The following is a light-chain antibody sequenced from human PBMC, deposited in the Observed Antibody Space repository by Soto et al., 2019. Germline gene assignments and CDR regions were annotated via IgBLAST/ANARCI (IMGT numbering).Light chain of an antibody. V-gene: IGLV2-8*01. J-gene: IGLJ2*01. CDR3: SSYGGSNNLV. CDR1: SSDVGGYNY. CDR2: EVS. Sequence: QSALTQPPSASGSPGQSVTISCTGTSSDVGGYNYVSWYQQYPGKAPKLMIYEVSKRPSGVPDRFSGSKSGNTASLTVAGVQAEDEADYYCSSYGGSNNLVFGGGTKVTVL.